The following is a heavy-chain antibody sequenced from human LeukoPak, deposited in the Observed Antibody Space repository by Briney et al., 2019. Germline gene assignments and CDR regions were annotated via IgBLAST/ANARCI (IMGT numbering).Heavy chain of an antibody. CDR3: ARVSGSWYQGPYYFDY. V-gene: IGHV1-46*01. Sequence: ASVKVSCKASGYTFTSYYMHWVRQAPGQGLEWMGIINPSGGSTSYAQKFQGRVTMTRDTSISTAYMELSRLRSDDTAVYYCARVSGSWYQGPYYFDYWGQGTLVTVSS. J-gene: IGHJ4*02. CDR1: GYTFTSYY. CDR2: INPSGGST. D-gene: IGHD6-13*01.